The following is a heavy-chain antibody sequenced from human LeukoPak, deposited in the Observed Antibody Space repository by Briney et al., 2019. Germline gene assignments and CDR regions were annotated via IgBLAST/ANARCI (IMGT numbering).Heavy chain of an antibody. CDR2: INNDGSTT. Sequence: PGGSLRLSCAASGFTFSEAWMHWVRQAPGKGLVWVSRINNDGSTTRYADSVKGRFTISRDNAKSTLYLQMNSLRAEDTAVYYCARVSGPGMNEYFHLWGQGTLVTVSS. V-gene: IGHV3-74*01. CDR1: GFTFSEAW. J-gene: IGHJ1*01. CDR3: ARVSGPGMNEYFHL. D-gene: IGHD3-10*01.